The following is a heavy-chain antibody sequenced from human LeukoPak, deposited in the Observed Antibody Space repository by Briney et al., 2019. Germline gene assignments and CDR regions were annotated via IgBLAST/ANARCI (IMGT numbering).Heavy chain of an antibody. D-gene: IGHD4-17*01. CDR1: GYTFTSYG. Sequence: ASVKVSCKASGYTFTSYGISWVRQAPGQGLEWMGWISAYNGNTNYAQKFQGRVTMTRNTSISTAYMELSSLRSEDTAVYYCARGNPYGDYDDYWGQGTLVTVSS. V-gene: IGHV1-18*01. J-gene: IGHJ4*02. CDR2: ISAYNGNT. CDR3: ARGNPYGDYDDY.